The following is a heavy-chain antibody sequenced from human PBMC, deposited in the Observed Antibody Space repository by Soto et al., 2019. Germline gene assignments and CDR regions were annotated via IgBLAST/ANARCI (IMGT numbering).Heavy chain of an antibody. CDR1: GGSFSGYY. Sequence: SETLSLTCAVYGGSFSGYYWSWIRQPPGKGLEWIGEINHSGSTNYNPSLKSRVTISVDTSKNQFSLKLSSVTAADTAVYYCARLRSVATIPGVGRLYMAVWGKGTTVTVSS. J-gene: IGHJ6*03. V-gene: IGHV4-34*01. CDR2: INHSGST. D-gene: IGHD5-12*01. CDR3: ARLRSVATIPGVGRLYMAV.